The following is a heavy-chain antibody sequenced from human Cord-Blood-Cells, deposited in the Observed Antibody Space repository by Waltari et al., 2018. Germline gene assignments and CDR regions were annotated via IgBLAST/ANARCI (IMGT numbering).Heavy chain of an antibody. CDR1: GGSIRSSSYY. CDR2: IYYSGST. D-gene: IGHD1-26*01. Sequence: QLQLQASGPGLVKPSETLSLTCTVSGGSIRSSSYYWGWLRQPPGKGLEWIGSIYYSGSTYYNPSLKSRVTISVDTSKNQFSLKLSSVTAADTAVYYCARQWELQAFDIWGQGTMVTVSS. J-gene: IGHJ3*02. V-gene: IGHV4-39*01. CDR3: ARQWELQAFDI.